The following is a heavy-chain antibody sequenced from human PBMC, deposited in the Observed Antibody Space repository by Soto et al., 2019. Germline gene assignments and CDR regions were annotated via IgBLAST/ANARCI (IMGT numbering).Heavy chain of an antibody. CDR3: AREAPGVGRFYFEY. J-gene: IGHJ4*02. Sequence: SETLSLTCTVSGGSISSGDYYWSWIRQPPGKGLEWIGYIYYSGSTYYNPSLKSRVTISVDTSKNQFSLKLSSVTAADTAVDYCAREAPGVGRFYFEYWGQGTLVTVSS. V-gene: IGHV4-30-4*01. CDR2: IYYSGST. CDR1: GGSISSGDYY. D-gene: IGHD3-10*01.